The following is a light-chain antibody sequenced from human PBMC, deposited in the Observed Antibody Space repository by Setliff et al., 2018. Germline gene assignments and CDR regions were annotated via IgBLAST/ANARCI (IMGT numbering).Light chain of an antibody. Sequence: QSVLTQPASVSGSPGQSITISCTGTSSDVGTYNLVSWYQHHPGKAPKVMIYEDTKRPSGVSNRFSGSKSGNTASLTISGLQVEDGADYYCCSYAGSSTWVFGGGTKVTVL. V-gene: IGLV2-23*01. J-gene: IGLJ3*02. CDR1: SSDVGTYNL. CDR3: CSYAGSSTWV. CDR2: EDT.